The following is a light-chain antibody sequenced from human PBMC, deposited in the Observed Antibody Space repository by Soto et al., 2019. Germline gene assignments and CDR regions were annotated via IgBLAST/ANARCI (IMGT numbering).Light chain of an antibody. CDR3: TSYTSDSTYV. CDR1: STDVGRYNY. V-gene: IGLV2-14*01. CDR2: DVS. J-gene: IGLJ1*01. Sequence: QSVLTQHASVSGSPGQSITIFCTETSTDVGRYNYVSWYQQHPGKAPKLMVYDVSNRPSWVSNRFSGSKSGITASLTISGLQAEDEADYYCTSYTSDSTYVFGTGTKSPS.